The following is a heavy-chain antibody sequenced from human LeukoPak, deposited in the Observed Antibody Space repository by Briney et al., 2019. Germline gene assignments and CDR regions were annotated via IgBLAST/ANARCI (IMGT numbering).Heavy chain of an antibody. CDR2: ISSSSSTI. D-gene: IGHD3-10*01. CDR1: GFTFSSYS. Sequence: QSGGSLRLSCAASGFTFSSYSMNWVRQAPGKGLEWVSYISSSSSTIYYADSVKGRFTISRDNAKNSLYLQMNSLRAEDTAVYYCARDPGIVTMVRGVTPGFDYWGQGTLVTVSS. V-gene: IGHV3-48*01. CDR3: ARDPGIVTMVRGVTPGFDY. J-gene: IGHJ4*02.